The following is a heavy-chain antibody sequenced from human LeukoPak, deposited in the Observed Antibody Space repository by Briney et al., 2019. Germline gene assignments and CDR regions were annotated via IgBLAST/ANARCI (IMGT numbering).Heavy chain of an antibody. Sequence: GRSLRLSCAASGFTFSNYDIHWVRQAPGKGLEWVAIMSYDGNKYYADSVKGRFTISRDNSKNTLYLQMNSLGGEDTAVYYCARERYSSSRYLDYWGQGTLVTVSS. CDR3: ARERYSSSRYLDY. V-gene: IGHV3-30*04. CDR2: MSYDGNK. J-gene: IGHJ4*02. CDR1: GFTFSNYD. D-gene: IGHD6-13*01.